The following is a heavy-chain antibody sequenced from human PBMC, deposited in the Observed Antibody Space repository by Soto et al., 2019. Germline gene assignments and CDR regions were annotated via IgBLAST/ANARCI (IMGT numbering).Heavy chain of an antibody. J-gene: IGHJ2*01. Sequence: QVQLQESGPGLVKPSGTLSLTCAVSGGSISSGYWWSWVRQPPGKGLECIGEINHSGSTNYNPSLKSRVTISVDKSKNQFPLNLSSVTAADTAVYYCARRGAPPYWYFDLWGRDTLVTVSS. V-gene: IGHV4-4*02. CDR3: ARRGAPPYWYFDL. D-gene: IGHD4-17*01. CDR2: INHSGST. CDR1: GGSISSGYW.